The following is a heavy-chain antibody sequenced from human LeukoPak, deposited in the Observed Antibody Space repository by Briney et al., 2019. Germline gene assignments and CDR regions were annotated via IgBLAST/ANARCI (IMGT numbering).Heavy chain of an antibody. Sequence: KPGGSLRLSCAASGFTFSSYTMNWVRQAPGKGLEWVSSISSSSSYIYYADSVKGRFTISRDNAKNSLYLQMNSLRAEDTAVYYCARGVGATLNYWGQGTLVTVSS. CDR3: ARGVGATLNY. CDR2: ISSSSSYI. J-gene: IGHJ4*02. D-gene: IGHD1-26*01. CDR1: GFTFSSYT. V-gene: IGHV3-21*01.